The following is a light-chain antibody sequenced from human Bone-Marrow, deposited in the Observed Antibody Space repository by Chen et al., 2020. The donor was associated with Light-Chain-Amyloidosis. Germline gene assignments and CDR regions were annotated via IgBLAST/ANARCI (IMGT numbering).Light chain of an antibody. CDR2: STN. CDR1: SGSVSASYY. Sequence: TVVTQEPSFSVSPGGTVTLTFGVTSGSVSASYYPSWYQQTPGQAPRTLIYSTNSRSSGVPDRFSGSILGNKAALTITGAQADDESDYYCVLYMGSGISVFGGGTKLTVL. V-gene: IGLV8-61*01. J-gene: IGLJ3*02. CDR3: VLYMGSGISV.